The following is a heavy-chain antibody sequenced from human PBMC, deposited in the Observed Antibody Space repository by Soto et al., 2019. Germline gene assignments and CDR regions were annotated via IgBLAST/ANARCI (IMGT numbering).Heavy chain of an antibody. J-gene: IGHJ2*01. V-gene: IGHV3-30-3*01. CDR2: ISYDGSNK. Sequence: QVQLVESGGGVVQPGRSLRLSCAASGFTFSSYAMHWVRQAPGKGLEWVAVISYDGSNKYYADSVKGRFTISRDNSKNTLYLQMNSLRAEDTAVYYCARKSCSSGSCWLWYFDLWGRGTLVTVSS. CDR1: GFTFSSYA. D-gene: IGHD2-15*01. CDR3: ARKSCSSGSCWLWYFDL.